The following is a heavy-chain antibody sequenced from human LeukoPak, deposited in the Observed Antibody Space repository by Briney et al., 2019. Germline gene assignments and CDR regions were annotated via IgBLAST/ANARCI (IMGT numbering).Heavy chain of an antibody. CDR3: ARQKLAVAGLFDY. V-gene: IGHV4-59*08. Sequence: SETLSLTCTVSGGSISSYYWSWIRQPPGKGLEWIGYIYYSGSTNYNPSLKSRVTISVDTSKNQFSLKLSSVTAADTAVYYCARQKLAVAGLFDYWGQGTLVTVSS. J-gene: IGHJ4*02. CDR1: GGSISSYY. CDR2: IYYSGST. D-gene: IGHD6-19*01.